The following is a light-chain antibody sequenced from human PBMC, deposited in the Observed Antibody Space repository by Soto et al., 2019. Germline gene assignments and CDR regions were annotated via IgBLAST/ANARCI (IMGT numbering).Light chain of an antibody. Sequence: DILMTQALSTLSAYIGDRVTITCRASQSISSWLAWYQQKPGKAPKLLIYDASSLESGVPSRFSGSGSGTEFTLTISSLQPDDFATYYCQQYNSYSWTFGQGTKVDIK. J-gene: IGKJ1*01. CDR3: QQYNSYSWT. CDR1: QSISSW. CDR2: DAS. V-gene: IGKV1-5*01.